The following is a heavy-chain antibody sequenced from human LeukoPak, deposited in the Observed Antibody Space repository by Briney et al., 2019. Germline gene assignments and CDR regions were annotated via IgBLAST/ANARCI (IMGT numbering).Heavy chain of an antibody. D-gene: IGHD3-10*01. J-gene: IGHJ4*02. CDR3: AKGWFGETLHGPLDY. CDR2: ISASGSLT. CDR1: EFTFSSYA. Sequence: GGSLRLSCAASEFTFSSYAMSWVRQAPGKGLEWVSSISASGSLTYYADSVKGRFTISRDNSKSVLFLQMNSLTVDDTAVYYWAKGWFGETLHGPLDYWRQGTLVTVSS. V-gene: IGHV3-23*01.